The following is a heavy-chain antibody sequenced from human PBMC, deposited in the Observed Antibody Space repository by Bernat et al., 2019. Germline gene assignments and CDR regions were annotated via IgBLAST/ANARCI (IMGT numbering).Heavy chain of an antibody. CDR1: GFTFSDYY. V-gene: IGHV3-11*01. J-gene: IGHJ3*02. Sequence: QVQLVESGGGLVTPGGSLTLSCAASGFTFSDYYMSWVRQAPGKGLEWISHISSSGDTTYYSDSVKGRFTISRDNAKNSLHLQMNSLTAEDTAVYYCARAPTRGDDAFDIWGQGTMVTVSS. CDR2: ISSSGDTT. D-gene: IGHD3-10*01. CDR3: ARAPTRGDDAFDI.